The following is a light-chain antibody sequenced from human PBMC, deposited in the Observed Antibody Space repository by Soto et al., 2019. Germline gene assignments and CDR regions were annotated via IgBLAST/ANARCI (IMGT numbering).Light chain of an antibody. V-gene: IGKV3-15*01. CDR1: QSVRSN. J-gene: IGKJ4*01. CDR2: DTS. Sequence: EIVMTQSPATLSVSPGERATLSCRASQSVRSNLAWYQHKPGQTPRLLIYDTSTRATGVPARFSGSRSGTEFTLTINSLQSEDFAVYYCQRYNNWPLTFGGGTKVDIK. CDR3: QRYNNWPLT.